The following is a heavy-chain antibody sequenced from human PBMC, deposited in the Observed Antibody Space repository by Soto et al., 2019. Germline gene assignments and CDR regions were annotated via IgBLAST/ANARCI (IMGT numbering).Heavy chain of an antibody. V-gene: IGHV4-4*07. CDR2: ITINGNT. D-gene: IGHD1-7*01. Sequence: SETLSLTCRVSGAYISDFSWSWIRQPAGKGLEWIGRITINGNTQKNPSYKSRVTMSIDTSRNHFSLNLRSATAADTALYYCARETGENWTYEAHWGPGTLVTVSS. CDR3: ARETGENWTYEAH. CDR1: GAYISDFS. J-gene: IGHJ1*01.